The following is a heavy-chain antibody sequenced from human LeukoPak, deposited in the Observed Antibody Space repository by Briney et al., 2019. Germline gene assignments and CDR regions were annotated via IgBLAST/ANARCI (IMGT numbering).Heavy chain of an antibody. Sequence: GASVKVSCKASGYTFTSYGISWVRQAPGQGLEWMGWISANNGNTNYAQKLQGRVTMTTDTSTSTAYMELRSLRSDDTAVYYCARDGQSFWSGYYSPLDYWGQGTLVTVSS. J-gene: IGHJ4*02. D-gene: IGHD3-3*01. V-gene: IGHV1-18*01. CDR3: ARDGQSFWSGYYSPLDY. CDR2: ISANNGNT. CDR1: GYTFTSYG.